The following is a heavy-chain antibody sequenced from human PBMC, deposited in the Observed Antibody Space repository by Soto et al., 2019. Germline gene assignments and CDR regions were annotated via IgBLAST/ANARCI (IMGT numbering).Heavy chain of an antibody. V-gene: IGHV3-21*01. CDR2: ISNSGNYI. D-gene: IGHD5-18*01. CDR3: ARDQDGTRGYSYGHNFDY. CDR1: GFTFSSYS. J-gene: IGHJ4*02. Sequence: PGGSLRLSCAASGFTFSSYSMNWVRQAPGKGLEWVSSISNSGNYIYYADSVKGRFTISRDNAKNSLYLQMNSLRAEDTAVYYCARDQDGTRGYSYGHNFDYWGQGTLVTVSS.